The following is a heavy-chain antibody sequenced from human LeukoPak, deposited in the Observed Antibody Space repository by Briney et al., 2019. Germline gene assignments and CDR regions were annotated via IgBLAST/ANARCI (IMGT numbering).Heavy chain of an antibody. CDR1: GYSISSGYY. J-gene: IGHJ5*02. V-gene: IGHV4-38-2*02. CDR3: AREIVTTYNWFDP. D-gene: IGHD4-17*01. Sequence: PSETLSLTCTVSGYSISSGYYWGWIRQPPGKGLEWIGSIYHSGSTYYNPSLKSRVTISVDTSKNQFSLKLSSVTAADTAVYYCAREIVTTYNWFDPWGQGTLVTVSP. CDR2: IYHSGST.